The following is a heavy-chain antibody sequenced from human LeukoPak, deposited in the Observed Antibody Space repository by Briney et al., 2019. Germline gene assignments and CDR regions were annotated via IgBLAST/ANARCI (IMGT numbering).Heavy chain of an antibody. J-gene: IGHJ4*02. CDR2: ISGSGGST. D-gene: IGHD6-19*01. Sequence: GGSLRLSCAASGFTFSSYAMSWFRQAPGKGLEWVSAISGSGGSTYYADSVKGRFTISRDNSKNTLYLQMNSLRAEDTAVYYCAKDRVMVREWLVQRGYYFDYWGQGTLVTVSS. V-gene: IGHV3-23*01. CDR1: GFTFSSYA. CDR3: AKDRVMVREWLVQRGYYFDY.